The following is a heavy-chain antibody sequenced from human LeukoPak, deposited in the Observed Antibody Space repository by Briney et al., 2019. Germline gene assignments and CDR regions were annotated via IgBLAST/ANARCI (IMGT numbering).Heavy chain of an antibody. D-gene: IGHD3-3*01. CDR2: ISSSSSYI. J-gene: IGHJ6*03. CDR1: GFTLSSYS. Sequence: PGGSLRLSCAASGFTLSSYSMNWVRQAPGKGLEWVSSISSSSSYIYYADSVKGRFTISRDNAKNSLYLQMNSLRAEDTAVYYCARAYTYYDFWSGYYTHYYYYYMDVWGKGTTVTLSS. CDR3: ARAYTYYDFWSGYYTHYYYYYMDV. V-gene: IGHV3-21*01.